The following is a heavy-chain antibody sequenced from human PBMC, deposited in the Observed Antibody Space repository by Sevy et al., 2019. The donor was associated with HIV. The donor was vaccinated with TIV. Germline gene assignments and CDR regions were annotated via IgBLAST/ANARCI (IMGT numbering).Heavy chain of an antibody. J-gene: IGHJ4*02. CDR3: ARGVEYSSGWYGY. D-gene: IGHD6-19*01. CDR1: GGTFSSYA. CDR2: IIPIFGTA. V-gene: IGHV1-69*13. Sequence: ASVKVSCKASGGTFSSYAISWVRQAPGQGLEWMGGIIPIFGTANYAQKFQGRVTITADESTSTAYMELSSLRSEDTAVYYCARGVEYSSGWYGYWGQGTLVTVSS.